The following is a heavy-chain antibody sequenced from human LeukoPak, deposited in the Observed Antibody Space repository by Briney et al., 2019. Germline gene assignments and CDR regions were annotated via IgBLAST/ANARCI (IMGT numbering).Heavy chain of an antibody. D-gene: IGHD3-22*01. V-gene: IGHV1-2*06. J-gene: IGHJ4*02. CDR3: ARDVGTYYYDSSGYLFDY. CDR1: GYTFTGYY. Sequence: ASVKVSCKASGYTFTGYYMHWVRQAPGQGLEWMGRINPNSGGTNYAQKFQGRVTMTRDTSISTAYMELSRLRSDDTAVYYCARDVGTYYYDSSGYLFDYWGQGTLVTVFS. CDR2: INPNSGGT.